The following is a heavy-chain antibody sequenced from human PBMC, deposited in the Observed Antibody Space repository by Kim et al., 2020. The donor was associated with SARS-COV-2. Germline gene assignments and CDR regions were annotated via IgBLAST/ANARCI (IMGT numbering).Heavy chain of an antibody. J-gene: IGHJ4*03. Sequence: GGSLRLSCAASGFTFTDYGIHWVRQAPGKGLEWVAIIWHDGRKKYYGDSVKGRFTVSRDSSENTVYLQMNSLRDEDTAVYYCARGRDSASAGRGYVDYWG. D-gene: IGHD6-19*01. V-gene: IGHV3-33*01. CDR3: ARGRDSASAGRGYVDY. CDR2: IWHDGRKK. CDR1: GFTFTDYG.